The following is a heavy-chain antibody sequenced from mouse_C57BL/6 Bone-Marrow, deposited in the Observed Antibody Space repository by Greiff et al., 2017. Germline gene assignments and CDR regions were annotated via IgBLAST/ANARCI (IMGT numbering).Heavy chain of an antibody. J-gene: IGHJ2*01. CDR1: GYTFTSYG. V-gene: IGHV1-81*01. CDR2: IYPRSGNT. CDR3: APSPYYYGLDY. Sequence: VMLVESGAELARPGASVKLSCKASGYTFTSYGISWVKQRTGQGLEWIGEIYPRSGNTYYNEKFKGKATLTADKSSSTAYMELRSLTSEDSAVYFCAPSPYYYGLDYWGQGTTLTVSS. D-gene: IGHD1-1*01.